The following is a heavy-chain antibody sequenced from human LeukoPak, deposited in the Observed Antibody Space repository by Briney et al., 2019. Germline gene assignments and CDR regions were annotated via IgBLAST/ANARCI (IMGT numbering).Heavy chain of an antibody. CDR3: AKDSFSSTSCLFDY. V-gene: IGHV3-23*01. CDR1: GFTFSSYA. J-gene: IGHJ4*02. D-gene: IGHD2-2*01. Sequence: QPGGSLRLSCAASGFTFSSYAMSWVGQAPGKGLEWVSAISGSGGSTYYADSVKGRFTISRDNSKNTLYLQMNSLRAEDTAVYYCAKDSFSSTSCLFDYWGQGTLVTVSS. CDR2: ISGSGGST.